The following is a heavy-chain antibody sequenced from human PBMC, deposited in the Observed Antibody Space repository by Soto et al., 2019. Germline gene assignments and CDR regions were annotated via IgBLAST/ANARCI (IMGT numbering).Heavy chain of an antibody. Sequence: QVQLVESGGGVVQPGRSLRLSCAASGFTFSSYAMHWVRQAPGKGLEWVAVISYDGSNKYYADSVKGRFTISRDNSKNTLYLQMNSLRAEDTAVYYCASDAFDIWGQETMVTVSS. CDR3: ASDAFDI. CDR1: GFTFSSYA. CDR2: ISYDGSNK. J-gene: IGHJ3*02. V-gene: IGHV3-30-3*01.